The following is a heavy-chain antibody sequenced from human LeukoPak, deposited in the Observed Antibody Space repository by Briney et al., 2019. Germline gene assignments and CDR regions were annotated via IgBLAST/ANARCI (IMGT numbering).Heavy chain of an antibody. CDR1: GGSVSNYY. D-gene: IGHD6-13*01. CDR2: IYYSGST. V-gene: IGHV4-59*02. J-gene: IGHJ3*02. CDR3: ARDGGYSSSWYAFDI. Sequence: PSETLSLTCSVSGGSVSNYYWSWIRQPPGKGLEWIGYIYYSGSTNYNPSLKSRVTILVDTSKNQFSLQLSSVTAADTAVYYCARDGGYSSSWYAFDIWGQGTMVTVSS.